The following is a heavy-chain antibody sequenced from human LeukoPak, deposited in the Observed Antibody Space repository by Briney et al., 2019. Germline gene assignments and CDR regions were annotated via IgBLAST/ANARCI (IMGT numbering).Heavy chain of an antibody. Sequence: GGSLRLSCAASGFTFSSYAMHWVRQAPGKGLEWVAVISYDGSNKYYADSVKGRFTISRDNSKNTLYLQMNSLRAEDTAVYYCARDNGAVAGLAGAFDIWGQGTMVTVSS. D-gene: IGHD6-19*01. CDR1: GFTFSSYA. CDR2: ISYDGSNK. CDR3: ARDNGAVAGLAGAFDI. J-gene: IGHJ3*02. V-gene: IGHV3-30*04.